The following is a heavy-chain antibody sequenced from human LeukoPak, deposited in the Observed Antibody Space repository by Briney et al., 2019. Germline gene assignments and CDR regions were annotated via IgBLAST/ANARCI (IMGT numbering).Heavy chain of an antibody. D-gene: IGHD2-8*02. CDR2: ISGSGGTT. J-gene: IGHJ4*02. CDR3: AKVSGYCAGGVCFSYY. CDR1: GFTFSNSP. V-gene: IGHV3-23*01. Sequence: GGSLRLSCAASGFTFSNSPMSWVRQAPGKGLEWVSAISGSGGTTHYYADSVKGRFTISRDNSKNTLYLQMNSLRAEDTALYYCAKVSGYCAGGVCFSYYWGQGTLVTVSS.